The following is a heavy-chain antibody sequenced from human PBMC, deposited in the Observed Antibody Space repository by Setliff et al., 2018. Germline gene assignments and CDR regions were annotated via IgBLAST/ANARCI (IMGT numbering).Heavy chain of an antibody. CDR1: GFIFSSYE. J-gene: IGHJ6*02. CDR2: ISTTGSTE. Sequence: LSCAASGFIFSSYEMNWVRQAPGKGLEWVSYISTTGSTENYADSVKGRFTISRDNAENSLYLQMNRLRAEDTAVYYCARIKPFAMDVWGQGTTVTVSS. V-gene: IGHV3-48*03. CDR3: ARIKPFAMDV.